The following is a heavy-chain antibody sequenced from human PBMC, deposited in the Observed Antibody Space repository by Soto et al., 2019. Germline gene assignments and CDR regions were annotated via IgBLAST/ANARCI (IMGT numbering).Heavy chain of an antibody. CDR2: ISSSGDST. CDR1: GFTFATYT. V-gene: IGHV3-23*01. CDR3: AKPGRAGAWDACDI. Sequence: EVQLLESGGDFVQQGGSRRLSFVASGFTFATYTISWVRQAPGKGLEWVSGISSSGDSTYYADTEKGRITISKDNLQNMLYLQLTSLRAEDTAVYYCAKPGRAGAWDACDIWGQGTMVTVSS. D-gene: IGHD6-19*01. J-gene: IGHJ3*02.